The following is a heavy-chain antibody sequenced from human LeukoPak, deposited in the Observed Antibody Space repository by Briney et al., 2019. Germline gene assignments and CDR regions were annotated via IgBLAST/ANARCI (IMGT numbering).Heavy chain of an antibody. Sequence: ASVKVSCKASGYTFTSYGISWVRQAPGQGLEWMGWISAYNGNTNYAQKFQGRVTMTRNTSISTAYMELSSLSSEDTAVYYCARVVVIIKTPSLYYFDYWGHGTLVTVSS. V-gene: IGHV1-18*01. J-gene: IGHJ4*01. D-gene: IGHD3-22*01. CDR2: ISAYNGNT. CDR1: GYTFTSYG. CDR3: ARVVVIIKTPSLYYFDY.